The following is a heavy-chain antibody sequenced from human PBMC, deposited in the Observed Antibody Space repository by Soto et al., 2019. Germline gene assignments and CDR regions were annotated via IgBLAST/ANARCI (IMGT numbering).Heavy chain of an antibody. CDR1: GYTFTSYA. J-gene: IGHJ4*02. CDR3: ARGRRAMADFDY. D-gene: IGHD5-18*01. V-gene: IGHV1-3*01. Sequence: GASVKVSCKASGYTFTSYAMHWVRQAPGQRLEWMGWINAGNGNTKYSQKFQGRVTITRDTSASTAYMELSSLRSEDTAVYYCARGRRAMADFDYWGQGTLVTVSS. CDR2: INAGNGNT.